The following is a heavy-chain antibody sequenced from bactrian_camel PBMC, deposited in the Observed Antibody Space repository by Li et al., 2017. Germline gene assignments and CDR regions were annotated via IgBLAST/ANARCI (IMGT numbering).Heavy chain of an antibody. D-gene: IGHD1*01. CDR1: GFTIGTYY. CDR3: AAQPGLQVVNNRKIYVRTENFRY. Sequence: VQLVESGGGSVQTGGSLRLSCAASGFTIGTYYMAWFRQAPGKEREGVASIARGGSTTYADSVTGRFTISRDNAKDILYLEMNNLKPEDTAMYYCAAQPGLQVVNNRKIYVRTENFRYWGQGTQVTVS. J-gene: IGHJ4*01. V-gene: IGHV3S53*01. CDR2: IARGGST.